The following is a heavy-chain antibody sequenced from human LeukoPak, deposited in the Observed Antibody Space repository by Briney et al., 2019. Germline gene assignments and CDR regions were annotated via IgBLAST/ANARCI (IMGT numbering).Heavy chain of an antibody. CDR1: GGSISSNY. CDR3: ARGRAFFD. Sequence: SETLSLTCTVSGGSISSNYWSWIRQPPGKGLEWIGYIYSSGSTNYNPSLKSRVTISVDTSKNQFSLNLSSVTAADTAVYYCARGRAFFDWGQGTLVTVSS. V-gene: IGHV4-59*01. D-gene: IGHD3-3*02. J-gene: IGHJ4*02. CDR2: IYSSGST.